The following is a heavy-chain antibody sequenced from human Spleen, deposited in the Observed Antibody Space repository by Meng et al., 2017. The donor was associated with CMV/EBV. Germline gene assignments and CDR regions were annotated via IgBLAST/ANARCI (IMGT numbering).Heavy chain of an antibody. CDR2: IYHTGST. Sequence: ESLKISCSVSGYSISSGYYWGWIRQPPGKGLEWIGSIYHTGSTYYNPSLKSRVTISVDTSKNQFSLKLSSVTAADTAVYYCARVESVAFDIWGQGTMVTVSS. V-gene: IGHV4-38-2*02. J-gene: IGHJ3*02. CDR1: GYSISSGYY. CDR3: ARVESVAFDI.